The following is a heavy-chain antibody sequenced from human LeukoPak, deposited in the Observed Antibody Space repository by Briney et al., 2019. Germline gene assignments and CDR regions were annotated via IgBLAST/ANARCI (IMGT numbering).Heavy chain of an antibody. CDR3: ARVNAAGYSGYDWGYYFDY. CDR1: GFTFSSYA. CDR2: ISYDGSNK. V-gene: IGHV3-30-3*01. D-gene: IGHD5-12*01. Sequence: GGSLRLSCEASGFTFSSYAMHWVRQAPGKGLEWVAVISYDGSNKYYADSVKGRFTISRDNSKNTLYLQMNSLRAEDTAVYYCARVNAAGYSGYDWGYYFDYWGQGTLVTVSS. J-gene: IGHJ4*02.